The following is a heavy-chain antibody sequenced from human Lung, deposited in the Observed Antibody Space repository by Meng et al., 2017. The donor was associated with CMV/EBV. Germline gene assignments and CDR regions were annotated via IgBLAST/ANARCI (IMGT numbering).Heavy chain of an antibody. Sequence: GGSXRLXXVVSGFSFRDHGMHWVRQAPGKGPEWVAVIWYDGSNEDYADSVKGRFTISRDNSKNTLYLQMNSLRAEDTAMYYCAKDRAGAASPHFDFWGPGTXVTVAS. D-gene: IGHD2-15*01. CDR1: GFSFRDHG. V-gene: IGHV3-33*06. CDR3: AKDRAGAASPHFDF. J-gene: IGHJ4*02. CDR2: IWYDGSNE.